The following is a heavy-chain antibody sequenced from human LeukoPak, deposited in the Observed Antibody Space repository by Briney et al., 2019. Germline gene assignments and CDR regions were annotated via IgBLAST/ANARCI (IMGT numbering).Heavy chain of an antibody. D-gene: IGHD1-26*01. CDR3: AKSAKLVGGTTMPY. Sequence: GGSLRLSCAASGFTFSNYAMSWVRQAPGKGLEWVSGVSGSGGATYYADSVKGRFTISRDNSKNTLYLQMNGLRAEDTAVYYCAKSAKLVGGTTMPYWGQGTLVTVSS. J-gene: IGHJ4*02. CDR1: GFTFSNYA. V-gene: IGHV3-23*01. CDR2: VSGSGGAT.